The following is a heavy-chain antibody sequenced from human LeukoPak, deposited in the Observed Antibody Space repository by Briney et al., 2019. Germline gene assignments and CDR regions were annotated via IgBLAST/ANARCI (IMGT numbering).Heavy chain of an antibody. V-gene: IGHV3-7*01. CDR2: INQYGNET. J-gene: IGHJ4*02. Sequence: GGSLRLSCEPSGFTYGYYWMTWVRQAPGKGLEWVANINQYGNETYYVDSGKGRFFIFRDNVKNSLYLEMNRLRAEDTAVYYCARDYGDYWGQGTLVTVSS. CDR1: GFTYGYYW. D-gene: IGHD4-17*01. CDR3: ARDYGDY.